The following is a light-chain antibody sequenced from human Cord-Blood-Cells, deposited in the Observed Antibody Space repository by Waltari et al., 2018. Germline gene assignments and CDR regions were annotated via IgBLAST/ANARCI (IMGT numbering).Light chain of an antibody. J-gene: IGKJ3*01. Sequence: EIVMTQSPATLSVSQGESATLSCRASQSVSSNLAWYQQKPGQAPRLLIYGASTRATGIPARFSGSGSGTEFTLTISSLQSEDFAVYYCQQYNNWPPFTFGPGTKVDIK. V-gene: IGKV3D-15*01. CDR1: QSVSSN. CDR2: GAS. CDR3: QQYNNWPPFT.